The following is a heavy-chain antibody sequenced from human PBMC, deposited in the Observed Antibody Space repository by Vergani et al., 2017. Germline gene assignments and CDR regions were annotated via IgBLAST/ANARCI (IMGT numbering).Heavy chain of an antibody. Sequence: QVQLQESGPGLVKPSETLSLTCTVSGGSISSYYWRWIRQPPGKGLEWIGYIYYSGSTNYNPSLKSRVTISVDTSKNQFPLKLSSVTAADTAVYYCARDYGDYEAGMDVWGQGTTVTVSS. V-gene: IGHV4-59*01. J-gene: IGHJ6*02. D-gene: IGHD4-17*01. CDR3: ARDYGDYEAGMDV. CDR1: GGSISSYY. CDR2: IYYSGST.